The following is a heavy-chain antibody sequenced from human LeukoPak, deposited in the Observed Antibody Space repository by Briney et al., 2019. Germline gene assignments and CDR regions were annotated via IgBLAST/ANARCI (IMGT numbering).Heavy chain of an antibody. Sequence: GGSLRLSCAASGFTFSSYWMSWVRQAPGKGPEWVANINQDGSEKYYVDSVKGRFTISRDNAKNSLYLQMNSLRAEDTAVYYCASVLSNYYYHYMDVWGKGTTVTVSS. CDR3: ASVLSNYYYHYMDV. CDR1: GFTFSSYW. CDR2: INQDGSEK. J-gene: IGHJ6*03. D-gene: IGHD5/OR15-5a*01. V-gene: IGHV3-7*01.